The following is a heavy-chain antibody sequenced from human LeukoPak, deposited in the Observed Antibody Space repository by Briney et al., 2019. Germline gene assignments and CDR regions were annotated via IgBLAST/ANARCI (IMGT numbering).Heavy chain of an antibody. CDR3: AKSVTARDLFYY. D-gene: IGHD4-11*01. CDR1: GFTFSSYA. CDR2: ISGSGGST. J-gene: IGHJ4*02. Sequence: GGSLRLSCAASGFTFSSYAMSWVRQAPGRGREWVSAISGSGGSTSYADSVKGRFTISRDNSKNTLYLQTNSLRAEDTAVYYCAKSVTARDLFYYWGQGTLVTVSS. V-gene: IGHV3-23*01.